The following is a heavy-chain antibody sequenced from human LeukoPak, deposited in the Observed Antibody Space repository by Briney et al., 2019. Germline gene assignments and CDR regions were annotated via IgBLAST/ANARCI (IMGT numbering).Heavy chain of an antibody. J-gene: IGHJ4*02. CDR3: ARDANSGSYPEYYFDY. D-gene: IGHD3-10*01. Sequence: GGSPSHSCAPSGFTLSSYWISEVRQAPPKGLEWVANIRQDGSEKHYVDSVKGRFAISRDNAKNSLFLQMNSLRAEDTAVYYCARDANSGSYPEYYFDYWGQGTLVTVSS. CDR2: IRQDGSEK. CDR1: GFTLSSYW. V-gene: IGHV3-7*01.